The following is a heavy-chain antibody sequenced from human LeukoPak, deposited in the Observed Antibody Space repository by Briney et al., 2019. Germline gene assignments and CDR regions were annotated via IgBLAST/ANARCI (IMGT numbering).Heavy chain of an antibody. Sequence: SETLSLTCTVSGGSISSYYWSWIRQPPGKGLEWIGYIYYSGSTNYNPSLKSRVTISVDTSNYQFSLKLSSVTAADTAVYYCARVAPYGVITYYYYYYMDVWGKGTTVTVSS. V-gene: IGHV4-59*12. J-gene: IGHJ6*03. D-gene: IGHD4-17*01. CDR1: GGSISSYY. CDR2: IYYSGST. CDR3: ARVAPYGVITYYYYYYMDV.